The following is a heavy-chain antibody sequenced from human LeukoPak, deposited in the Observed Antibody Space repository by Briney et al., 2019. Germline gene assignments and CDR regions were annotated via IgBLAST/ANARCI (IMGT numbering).Heavy chain of an antibody. CDR3: ARIPGDY. Sequence: NSSETLSLTCTVSGVSISSGGYYWSWIRQHPGKGLEWIGYIYYSGSTYYNPSLKSRVTISVDTSKNQFSLKLSSVTAADTAVYYCARIPGDYWGQGTLVTVSS. CDR2: IYYSGST. CDR1: GVSISSGGYY. D-gene: IGHD2-21*01. V-gene: IGHV4-31*03. J-gene: IGHJ4*02.